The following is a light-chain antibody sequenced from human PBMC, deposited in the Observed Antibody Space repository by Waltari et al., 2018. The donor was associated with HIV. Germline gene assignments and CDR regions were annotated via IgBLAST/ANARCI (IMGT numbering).Light chain of an antibody. J-gene: IGLJ1*01. CDR3: WSYTSSDTFV. V-gene: IGLV2-14*01. Sequence: QSALTQPVSVSGSPGQSIAISCIGTNTDVGRYNYVSWYQHHPGKAPKLIIYEVSIRPSEVSSRFSGSKSGDTAFLTISGLHGEDEADYYCWSYTSSDTFVFGTGTKVTVL. CDR2: EVS. CDR1: NTDVGRYNY.